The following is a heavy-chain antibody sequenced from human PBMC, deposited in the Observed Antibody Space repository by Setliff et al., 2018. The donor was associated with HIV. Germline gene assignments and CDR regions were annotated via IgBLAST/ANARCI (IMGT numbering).Heavy chain of an antibody. CDR1: RDSMSSETFY. D-gene: IGHD2-2*01. CDR2: ISPSEST. CDR3: ARASFPRYCSITSCFEKGWFDP. J-gene: IGHJ5*02. V-gene: IGHV4-61*09. Sequence: TLSLTCTVSRDSMSSETFYWSWVRKPAGKRLEWIGHISPSESTNYHPALKSRATISLDTSKNQVHLTLTSVTAEDTAVYYCARASFPRYCSITSCFEKGWFDPWGQGTLVTVSS.